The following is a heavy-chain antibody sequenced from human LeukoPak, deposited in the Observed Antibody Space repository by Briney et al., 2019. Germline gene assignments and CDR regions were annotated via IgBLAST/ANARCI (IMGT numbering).Heavy chain of an antibody. Sequence: PSETLSLTCAVYGGSFSGYYWSWIRQPPGKGLEWIGNIFYSGSTYYSPSLRSRVTISLGTSRNQFSLKLNSVTAADTAVYYCAKSNGYGLVDIWGQGTMVTVSS. CDR1: GGSFSGYY. D-gene: IGHD3-10*01. J-gene: IGHJ3*02. V-gene: IGHV4-34*12. CDR3: AKSNGYGLVDI. CDR2: IFYSGST.